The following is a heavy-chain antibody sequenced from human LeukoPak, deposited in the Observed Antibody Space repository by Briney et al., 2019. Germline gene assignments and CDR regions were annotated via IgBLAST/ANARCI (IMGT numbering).Heavy chain of an antibody. V-gene: IGHV4-34*01. J-gene: IGHJ4*02. CDR2: ISHSGST. Sequence: SETLSLTCAVYGGSFSGYYWSWIRQPPGKGLEWIGEISHSGSTNYNPSLKSRITISVDTSKNQFSLKLISVTAADTAVYYCARVRVRGVFLYFFDYWGQGTLVTVSS. CDR3: ARVRVRGVFLYFFDY. D-gene: IGHD3-10*01. CDR1: GGSFSGYY.